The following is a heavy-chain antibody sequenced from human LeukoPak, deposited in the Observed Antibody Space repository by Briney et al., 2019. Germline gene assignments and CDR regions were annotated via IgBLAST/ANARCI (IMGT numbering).Heavy chain of an antibody. J-gene: IGHJ6*03. CDR3: ARLSAYYYGSYFYYYMDV. V-gene: IGHV3-7*01. Sequence: GGSLRLSCEASGFSFSSYWVSWVRLAPGKGPEWVANIKQDESEKYSVDSVKGRFIISRDNAKNSVFLQMNSLRAEDTALYYCARLSAYYYGSYFYYYMDVWGKGTTVTVSS. D-gene: IGHD3-10*01. CDR1: GFSFSSYW. CDR2: IKQDESEK.